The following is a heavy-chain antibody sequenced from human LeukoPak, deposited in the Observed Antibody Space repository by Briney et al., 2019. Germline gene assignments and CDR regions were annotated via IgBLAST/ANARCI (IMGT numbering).Heavy chain of an antibody. CDR2: ISSSSSYI. D-gene: IGHD3-10*01. V-gene: IGHV3-11*06. CDR1: GFTFSDYY. Sequence: GSLRLSCVASGFTFSDYYMSWIRQAPGKGLEWVSSISSSSSYIYYADSVKGRFTISRDNAKNSLYLQMNSLRAEDTAVYYCARDIGGGSFDPWGQGTLVTVSS. J-gene: IGHJ5*02. CDR3: ARDIGGGSFDP.